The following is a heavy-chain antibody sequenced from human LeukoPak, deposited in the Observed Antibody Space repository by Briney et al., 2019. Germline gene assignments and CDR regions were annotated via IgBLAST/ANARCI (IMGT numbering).Heavy chain of an antibody. CDR3: TYSSTSSPLYYYYGMDV. CDR2: ISAHNGNT. J-gene: IGHJ6*02. CDR1: GYTFTSYG. Sequence: ASVKVSCKASGYTFTSYGISWVRQAPGQGLEWMGWISAHNGNTNYAQRLQGRVTMTTDTSTSTAYMELRSLRSDDTAVYYCTYSSTSSPLYYYYGMDVWGQGTTVTVSS. V-gene: IGHV1-18*01. D-gene: IGHD2-2*01.